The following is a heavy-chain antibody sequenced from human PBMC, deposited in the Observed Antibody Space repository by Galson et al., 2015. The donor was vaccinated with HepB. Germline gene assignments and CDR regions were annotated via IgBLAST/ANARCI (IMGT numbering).Heavy chain of an antibody. D-gene: IGHD4-23*01. CDR2: ISSSSSYT. Sequence: SLRLSCAASGFTFSDYYMSWIRQAPGKGLEWVSYISSSSSYTNYADSVKGRFTISRDNAKNSLYLQMNSLRAEDTAVYYCARDHYGGNEYYYGMDVWGQGTTVTVSS. V-gene: IGHV3-11*06. CDR1: GFTFSDYY. J-gene: IGHJ6*02. CDR3: ARDHYGGNEYYYGMDV.